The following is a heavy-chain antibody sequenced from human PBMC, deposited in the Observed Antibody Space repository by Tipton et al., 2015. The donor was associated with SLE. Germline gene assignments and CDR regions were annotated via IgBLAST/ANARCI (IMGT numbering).Heavy chain of an antibody. V-gene: IGHV4-34*01. D-gene: IGHD6-6*01. CDR1: GGSFSGYY. J-gene: IGHJ4*02. CDR2: INHSGST. CDR3: ARGRGIIAARQWGYFDY. Sequence: TLSLTCAVYGGSFSGYYWSWIRQPPGKGLEWIGEINHSGSTNYNPSLKSRVTISVDTSKNQFSLKLSSVTAADTAVYYCARGRGIIAARQWGYFDYWGQGTLVTVSS.